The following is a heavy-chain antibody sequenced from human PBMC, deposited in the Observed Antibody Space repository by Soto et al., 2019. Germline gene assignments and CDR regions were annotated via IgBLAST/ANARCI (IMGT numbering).Heavy chain of an antibody. V-gene: IGHV3-53*01. J-gene: IGHJ6*02. D-gene: IGHD6-13*01. CDR3: ARDSYSSSWYKYYYYYGMDV. CDR1: GFTVISNY. Sequence: GGSLRLSCAASGFTVISNYMSWGRQAPGKGLEWVSVIYSGGSTYYADSVKGRFTISRDNSKNTLYLQMNSLRAEDTAVYYCARDSYSSSWYKYYYYYGMDVWGQGTTVTVSS. CDR2: IYSGGST.